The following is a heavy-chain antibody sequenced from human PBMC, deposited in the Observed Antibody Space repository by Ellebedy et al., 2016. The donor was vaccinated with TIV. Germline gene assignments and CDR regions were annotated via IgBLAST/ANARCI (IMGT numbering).Heavy chain of an antibody. D-gene: IGHD1-1*01. J-gene: IGHJ4*02. CDR2: INQDGSEK. CDR1: GFTFTNHW. V-gene: IGHV3-7*01. CDR3: AREKSGHKWNDGFDY. Sequence: GESLKISCAASGFTFTNHWMSWVRQAPGKGLEWVANINQDGSEKYYVDSVKGRFTISRDNAKNSLYLQMNSLRAEDTAVYYCAREKSGHKWNDGFDYWGQGTLVTVSS.